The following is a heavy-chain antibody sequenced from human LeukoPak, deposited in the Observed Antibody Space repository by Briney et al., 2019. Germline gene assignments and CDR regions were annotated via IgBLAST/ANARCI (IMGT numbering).Heavy chain of an antibody. D-gene: IGHD6-13*01. V-gene: IGHV4-34*01. J-gene: IGHJ4*02. CDR1: GGSFSDYY. CDR2: INHSGST. CDR3: ARGYSSSWPYYFDY. Sequence: PSETLSLTCAVYGGSFSDYYWTWIRQPPGKGLEWIGEINHSGSTNYNPSLKSRVTISVDTSKNQFSLKLSSVTAADTAVYYCARGYSSSWPYYFDYWGQGTLVTVSS.